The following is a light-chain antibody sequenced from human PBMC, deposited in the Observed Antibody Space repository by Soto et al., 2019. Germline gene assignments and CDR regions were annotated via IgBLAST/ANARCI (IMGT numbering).Light chain of an antibody. V-gene: IGKV1-5*01. CDR1: QSVSPW. Sequence: DIQLTQTPSTLSASVGDRVTIACRASQSVSPWLAWYQQKPGKAPKLLIYDVSNLQSGVPSRFSGSGSGTEFTLTISGLQPDDFATYYCQQYNTYSHTFGQGTKVDIK. CDR2: DVS. J-gene: IGKJ2*01. CDR3: QQYNTYSHT.